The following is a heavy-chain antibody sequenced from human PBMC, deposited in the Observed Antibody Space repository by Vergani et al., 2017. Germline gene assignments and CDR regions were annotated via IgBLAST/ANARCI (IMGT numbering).Heavy chain of an antibody. Sequence: QLQLQESGPGLVKPSETLSLTCTVSGGSISSSSYYWGWIRQPPGKGLEWIGSIYYSGSTYYNPSLKSRVTISVDTSKNQFSLKLSSVTAADTAVYYCARETVAALLDYWGQGTLVTVSS. CDR3: ARETVAALLDY. V-gene: IGHV4-39*07. J-gene: IGHJ4*02. D-gene: IGHD2-15*01. CDR1: GGSISSSSYY. CDR2: IYYSGST.